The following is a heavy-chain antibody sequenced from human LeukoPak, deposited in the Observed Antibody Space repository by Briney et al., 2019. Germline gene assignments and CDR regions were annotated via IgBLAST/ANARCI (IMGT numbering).Heavy chain of an antibody. D-gene: IGHD3-22*01. J-gene: IGHJ4*02. CDR1: GGSISSSSYY. Sequence: KPSETLSLTCTVSGGSISSSSYYWGWIRQPPGKGLEWIGSIYYSGSTYYNPSLKSRVTISVDTSKNQFSLKLSSVTAADTAVYYCARRTYYYDSSGYYYSGYFDYWGQGTLVTVSS. V-gene: IGHV4-39*07. CDR2: IYYSGST. CDR3: ARRTYYYDSSGYYYSGYFDY.